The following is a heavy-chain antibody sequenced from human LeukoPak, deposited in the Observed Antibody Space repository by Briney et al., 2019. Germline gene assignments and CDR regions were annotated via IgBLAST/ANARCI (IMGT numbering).Heavy chain of an antibody. D-gene: IGHD3-10*01. Sequence: PSETLSLTCTVSGGSISTSSYYWGWIRQPPGKGLEWIGSIYYSGSTYYNPSLKSRVTISVDTSKNQFSLKLSSVTAADTAVYYCALYYYGSGSYFDYWGQGTLVTVSS. CDR1: GGSISTSSYY. V-gene: IGHV4-39*01. J-gene: IGHJ4*02. CDR3: ALYYYGSGSYFDY. CDR2: IYYSGST.